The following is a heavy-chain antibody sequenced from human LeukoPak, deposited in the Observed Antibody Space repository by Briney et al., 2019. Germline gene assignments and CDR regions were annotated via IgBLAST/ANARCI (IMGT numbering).Heavy chain of an antibody. CDR2: IKKDGSAK. D-gene: IGHD2-2*01. Sequence: QTGGSLRLSCAASGFTFSSNAMHWVRQAPGKGLEWVANIKKDGSAKYYVDPVKGRFTISRDNAKNSLYLQMDSLRVEDTATYYCARWRGSTSERSDYWGQGTLVTVSS. CDR3: ARWRGSTSERSDY. CDR1: GFTFSSNA. V-gene: IGHV3-7*01. J-gene: IGHJ4*02.